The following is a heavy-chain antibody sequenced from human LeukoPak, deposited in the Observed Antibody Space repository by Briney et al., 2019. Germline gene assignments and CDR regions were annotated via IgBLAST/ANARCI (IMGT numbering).Heavy chain of an antibody. J-gene: IGHJ4*02. CDR1: GYSFTSYW. V-gene: IGHV3-30*19. CDR3: ASAGIVGATTLDYFDY. Sequence: GESLKISCKGSGYSFTSYWIGWVRQAPGKGLEWVAVISYDGSNKYYADSVKGRFTISRDNSKNTLYLQMNSLRAEDTAVYYCASAGIVGATTLDYFDYWGQGTLVTVSS. CDR2: ISYDGSNK. D-gene: IGHD1-26*01.